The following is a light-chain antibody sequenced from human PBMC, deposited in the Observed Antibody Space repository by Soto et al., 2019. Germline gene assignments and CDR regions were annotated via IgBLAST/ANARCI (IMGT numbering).Light chain of an antibody. CDR1: QDITNY. J-gene: IGKJ5*01. Sequence: DIQMTQSPSSLSASVGDRVTITCQASQDITNYLNWYQQKPGKAPRLLVYDGSNLDTGVPSRFSGSGSGTHFSFTLRSLHPEDLATYYCQQFDSLPITFGQGTRLEI. CDR2: DGS. CDR3: QQFDSLPIT. V-gene: IGKV1-33*01.